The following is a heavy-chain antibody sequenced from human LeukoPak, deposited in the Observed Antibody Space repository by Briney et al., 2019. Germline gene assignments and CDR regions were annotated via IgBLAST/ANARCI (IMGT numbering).Heavy chain of an antibody. Sequence: GGSLRLSCAVSGFTFTDYWMNWVRQAPGKGLEWVASLRQDEGEKSYVDSVKGRFTISRDNTKSSLYLQINSLRAEDTAVYYCARDGTAAGLYFDLWGQGTLVTVSS. J-gene: IGHJ4*01. CDR1: GFTFTDYW. D-gene: IGHD6-13*01. V-gene: IGHV3-7*01. CDR3: ARDGTAAGLYFDL. CDR2: LRQDEGEK.